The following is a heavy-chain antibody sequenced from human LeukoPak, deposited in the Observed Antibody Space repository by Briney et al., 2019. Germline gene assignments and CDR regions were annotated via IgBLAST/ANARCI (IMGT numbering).Heavy chain of an antibody. D-gene: IGHD4-17*01. CDR1: GGTFSSYA. V-gene: IGHV1-69*05. Sequence: SVKVSCKASGGTFSSYAISWVRQAPGQGLEWMGRITPIFGTANYAQKFQGRVTITTDESTSTAYMELSSLRSEDTAVYYCARTPPATVTTYPYYYYYYMDVWGKGTTVTVSS. CDR2: ITPIFGTA. CDR3: ARTPPATVTTYPYYYYYYMDV. J-gene: IGHJ6*03.